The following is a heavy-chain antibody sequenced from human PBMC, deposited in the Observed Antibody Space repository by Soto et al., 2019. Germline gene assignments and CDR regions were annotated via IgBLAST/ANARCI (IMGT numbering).Heavy chain of an antibody. Sequence: GGSLRLSCAASGFTFSSYAMHWVRQAPGKGLEWVAVISYDGSNKYYADSVKGRFTISRDNSKNTLYLQMNSLRAEDTAVYYCARDYFLMYYDILTGYYDHWGQGTLVTVSS. CDR1: GFTFSSYA. CDR3: ARDYFLMYYDILTGYYDH. J-gene: IGHJ4*02. V-gene: IGHV3-30-3*01. D-gene: IGHD3-9*01. CDR2: ISYDGSNK.